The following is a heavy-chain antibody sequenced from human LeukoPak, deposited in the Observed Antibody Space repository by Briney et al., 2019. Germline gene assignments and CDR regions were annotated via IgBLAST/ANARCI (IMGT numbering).Heavy chain of an antibody. CDR1: GFTFSSYS. Sequence: GGSLRLSCAASGFTFSSYSMNWARQAPGKGLEWVSSISSSSSQIYYADSVKGRFTVSRDNAKNSLFLQMNSLRAEDTAVYYCARGVENWGQGTLVTVSS. CDR3: ARGVEN. V-gene: IGHV3-21*01. J-gene: IGHJ4*02. CDR2: ISSSSSQI.